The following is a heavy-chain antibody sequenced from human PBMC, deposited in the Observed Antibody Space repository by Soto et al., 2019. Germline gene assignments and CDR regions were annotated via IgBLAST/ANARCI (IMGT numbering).Heavy chain of an antibody. V-gene: IGHV4-34*01. J-gene: IGHJ6*02. CDR1: GGSFSGYS. D-gene: IGHD3-10*01. Sequence: PSETLSLTCAVYGGSFSGYSRSWIRQPPGKGLEWIGEINHSGDTNYNPSLKSRVTISVDTSKNQFSLKLTSVTAADTAVYYFARGRGVRGSIIIADYCYGLDVWSQGTTVTVSS. CDR2: INHSGDT. CDR3: ARGRGVRGSIIIADYCYGLDV.